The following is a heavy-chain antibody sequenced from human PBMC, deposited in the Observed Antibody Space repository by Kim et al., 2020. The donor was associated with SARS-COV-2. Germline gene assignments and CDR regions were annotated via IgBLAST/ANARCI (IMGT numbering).Heavy chain of an antibody. CDR1: GYTFTGYY. V-gene: IGHV1-2*02. D-gene: IGHD3-3*01. CDR3: ARDGGRIFGVVPPLHY. Sequence: ASVKVSCKASGYTFTGYYMHWVRQAPGQGLEWMGWINPNSGGTNYAQKFQGRVTMTRDTSISTAYMELSRLRSDDTAVYYCARDGGRIFGVVPPLHYWGQGTLVTVSS. CDR2: INPNSGGT. J-gene: IGHJ4*02.